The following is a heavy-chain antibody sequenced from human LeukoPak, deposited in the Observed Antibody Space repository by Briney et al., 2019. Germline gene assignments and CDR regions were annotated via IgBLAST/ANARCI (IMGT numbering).Heavy chain of an antibody. D-gene: IGHD3-22*01. CDR3: ARDGRYDSSGVSGYYFDY. Sequence: SVKVSCKASGGTFSSYAISWVRQAPGQGLEWMGGIIPIFGTANYAQKFQGRVTITTDESTSTAYMELSSLRSEDTAVYYCARDGRYDSSGVSGYYFDYWGQGTLVTVSS. J-gene: IGHJ4*02. V-gene: IGHV1-69*05. CDR1: GGTFSSYA. CDR2: IIPIFGTA.